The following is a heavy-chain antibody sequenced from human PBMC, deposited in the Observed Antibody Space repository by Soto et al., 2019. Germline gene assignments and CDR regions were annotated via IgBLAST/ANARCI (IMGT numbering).Heavy chain of an antibody. CDR2: IRSKAYGGTT. J-gene: IGHJ5*02. CDR3: TRGAGSDIVVVPADYSVVTPGYWFDP. V-gene: IGHV3-49*03. D-gene: IGHD2-2*01. CDR1: GFTFGDYA. Sequence: GGSLRLSCTASGFTFGDYAMSWFRQAPGKGLEWVGFIRSKAYGGTTEYAASVKGRFTISRDDSKSIAYLQMNSLKTEDTAVYYCTRGAGSDIVVVPADYSVVTPGYWFDPWGQGTLVTVSS.